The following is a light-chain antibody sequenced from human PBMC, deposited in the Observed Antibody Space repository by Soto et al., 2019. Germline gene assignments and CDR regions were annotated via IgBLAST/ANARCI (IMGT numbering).Light chain of an antibody. CDR3: QQYNNGPIT. CDR1: HNINTI. Sequence: EVVLTQSPATLSVSPGERATLSCRASHNINTILAWYQQKPGQAPRLLIYRASTRATGLPARFSGSGSGTEFALTITSLQSEDFAVYYCQQYNNGPITFGQGTRLEI. V-gene: IGKV3-15*01. CDR2: RAS. J-gene: IGKJ5*01.